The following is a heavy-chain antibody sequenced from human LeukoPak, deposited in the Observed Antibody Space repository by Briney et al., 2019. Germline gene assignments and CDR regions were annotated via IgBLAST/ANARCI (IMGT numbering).Heavy chain of an antibody. D-gene: IGHD3-3*01. J-gene: IGHJ4*02. CDR1: GFIFYCYA. CDR2: ITSSGSST. Sequence: GGSLRLSCAASGFIFYCYAMHWVRQAPGRGLEYVSAITSSGSSTFYANSVKGRFTISRDNSKNTLYLQMNSLRAEDTAVYYCAKGIGTVTYYDFWSGYFPFDYWGQGTLVTVSS. V-gene: IGHV3-64*01. CDR3: AKGIGTVTYYDFWSGYFPFDY.